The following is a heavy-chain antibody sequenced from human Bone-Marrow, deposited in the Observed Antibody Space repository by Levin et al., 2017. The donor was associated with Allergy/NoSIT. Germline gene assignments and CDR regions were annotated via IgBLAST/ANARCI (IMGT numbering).Heavy chain of an antibody. J-gene: IGHJ6*02. CDR2: ISNDGTNK. D-gene: IGHD1-1*01. Sequence: GGSLRLSCAASGFIFSNYGMHWVRQAPGKGLEWVAAISNDGTNKYYGDDVKGRFSISRDNSKNTVYLQMNSLRTEDTAVYYCAKDREACCGTSDTYGMEVWGQGTSVTVS. CDR3: AKDREACCGTSDTYGMEV. V-gene: IGHV3-30*18. CDR1: GFIFSNYG.